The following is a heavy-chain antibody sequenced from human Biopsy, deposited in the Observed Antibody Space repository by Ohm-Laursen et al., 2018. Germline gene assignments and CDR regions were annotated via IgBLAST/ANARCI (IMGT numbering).Heavy chain of an antibody. CDR1: GFTFSDYY. D-gene: IGHD3-22*01. V-gene: IGHV3-11*01. CDR3: ATAIDRRFDS. Sequence: SLRLSCAASGFTFSDYYMSWIRQAPGKGLEFISYISSSSSTISYADSVKGRFTIPRDNAKKSLYLQLDSLRAEDTAVYYCATAIDRRFDSWGQGILVTVSS. CDR2: ISSSSSTI. J-gene: IGHJ4*02.